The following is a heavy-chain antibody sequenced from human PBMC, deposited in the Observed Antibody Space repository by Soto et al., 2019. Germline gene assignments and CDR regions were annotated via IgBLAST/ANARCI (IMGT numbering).Heavy chain of an antibody. V-gene: IGHV1-3*01. Sequence: QVQLVQSGAEVKKPGASVKVSCKASGYTFTSYAMHWVCQAPGQRLEWMGWINAGNGNTKYSQKSQGRVTITRDTSASTAYMELSSLRSEDTAVYYCALNFGYSYGYQYYFDYWGQGTLVTVSS. J-gene: IGHJ4*02. CDR1: GYTFTSYA. D-gene: IGHD5-18*01. CDR3: ALNFGYSYGYQYYFDY. CDR2: INAGNGNT.